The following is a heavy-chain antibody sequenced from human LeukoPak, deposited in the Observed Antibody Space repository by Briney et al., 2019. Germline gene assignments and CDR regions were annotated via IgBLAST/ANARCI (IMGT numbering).Heavy chain of an antibody. D-gene: IGHD4-23*01. CDR2: IGTAGDT. CDR1: GFTFSSYD. CDR3: ARVLDYGGNWYYYYGMDI. J-gene: IGHJ6*02. V-gene: IGHV3-13*01. Sequence: GGSLRLSCAASGFTFSSYDMHWVRQATGKGLEWVSAIGTAGDTYYPGSVKGRFTISRENAKNSLYLQMNSLRAEDTAVYYCARVLDYGGNWYYYYGMDIWGQGTTVTVSS.